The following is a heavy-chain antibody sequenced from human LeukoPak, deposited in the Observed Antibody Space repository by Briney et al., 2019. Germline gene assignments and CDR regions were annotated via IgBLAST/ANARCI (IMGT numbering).Heavy chain of an antibody. J-gene: IGHJ5*02. V-gene: IGHV4-59*01. D-gene: IGHD3-9*01. CDR2: IYYSGST. CDR1: GGSIRSYY. Sequence: SETLSLTCTVSGGSIRSYYWSWIRQPPGKGLEWIGNIYYSGSTNYNPSLKSRVTISVDTSKNQFSLKLSSVTAADTAVYYCATTYYDILTGQNWFDPWGQGTLVTVSS. CDR3: ATTYYDILTGQNWFDP.